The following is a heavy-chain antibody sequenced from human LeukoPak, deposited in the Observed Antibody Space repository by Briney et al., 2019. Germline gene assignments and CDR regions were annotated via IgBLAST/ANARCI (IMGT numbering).Heavy chain of an antibody. D-gene: IGHD3-3*01. Sequence: PSETLSLTCTVSGGSISSYYWSWIRQPPGKGLEWIGYIYYSGSTNYNPSLNSRVTISVDTSKNQFSLKLSSVTAADTAVYYCARSLEGDPDDYWGQGTLVTVSS. J-gene: IGHJ4*02. CDR3: ARSLEGDPDDY. CDR1: GGSISSYY. V-gene: IGHV4-59*08. CDR2: IYYSGST.